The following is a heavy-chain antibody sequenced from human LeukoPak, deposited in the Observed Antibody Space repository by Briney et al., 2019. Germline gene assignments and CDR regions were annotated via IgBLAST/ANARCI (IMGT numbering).Heavy chain of an antibody. CDR3: ARDHRIAVAGYYYYYMDV. CDR1: GFTFSSYE. J-gene: IGHJ6*03. CDR2: ISSSGSTI. Sequence: GGSLRLSCAASGFTFSSYEMNWVRQAPGKGLEWVSYISSSGSTIYYADSVKGRFTISRDNAKNSLYLQMNSLRAEDTAVYYCARDHRIAVAGYYYYYMDVWGKGTTVTVSS. D-gene: IGHD6-19*01. V-gene: IGHV3-48*03.